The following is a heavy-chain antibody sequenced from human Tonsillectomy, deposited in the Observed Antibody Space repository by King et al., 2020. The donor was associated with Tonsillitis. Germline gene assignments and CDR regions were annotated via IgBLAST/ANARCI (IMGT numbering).Heavy chain of an antibody. J-gene: IGHJ5*02. CDR1: GGSIGGGAFY. CDR2: IFHSENP. V-gene: IGHV4-31*03. D-gene: IGHD2-15*01. CDR3: ARYEGGVFDP. Sequence: QLQESGPGLVKPSQTLSLTCTVSGGSIGGGAFYWSWIRQHPGKGLAWIGYIFHSENPYSNPSLKSRLIISVDTSENQFSLKLSSVTAADTAVYYCARYEGGVFDPWGQGTLVTVSS.